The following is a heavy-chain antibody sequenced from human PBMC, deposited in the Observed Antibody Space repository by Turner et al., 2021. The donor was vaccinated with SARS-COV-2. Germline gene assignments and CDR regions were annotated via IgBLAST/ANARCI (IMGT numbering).Heavy chain of an antibody. Sequence: QVQLVQSGAEVKKPGSSVQVSCKASGGTFSSNAISWVRQAPGQGLEWMGGIIPIFGTANYAQKFQGRVTITADESTSTAYMELSSLRSEDTAVYYCASDTVVTPLYGMDVWGQGTTVTVSS. CDR2: IIPIFGTA. J-gene: IGHJ6*02. V-gene: IGHV1-69*01. CDR3: ASDTVVTPLYGMDV. D-gene: IGHD2-21*02. CDR1: GGTFSSNA.